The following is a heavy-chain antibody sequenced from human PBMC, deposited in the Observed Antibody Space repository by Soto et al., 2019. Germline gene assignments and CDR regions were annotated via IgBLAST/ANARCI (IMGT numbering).Heavy chain of an antibody. CDR2: MNPNSGNT. V-gene: IGHV1-8*01. Sequence: ASVKVSCKASGYTFTSYDINWVRQATGQGLEWMGWMNPNSGNTGYAQKFQGRVTMTRNTSISTAYMELSSLRSEDTAVYYCARSIRVRGVWAVQNNYYYYMDVWGKGTTVT. CDR1: GYTFTSYD. D-gene: IGHD3-10*01. CDR3: ARSIRVRGVWAVQNNYYYYMDV. J-gene: IGHJ6*03.